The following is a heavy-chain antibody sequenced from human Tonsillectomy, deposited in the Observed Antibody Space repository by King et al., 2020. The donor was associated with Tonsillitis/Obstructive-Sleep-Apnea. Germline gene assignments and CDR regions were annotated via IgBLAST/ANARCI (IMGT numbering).Heavy chain of an antibody. V-gene: IGHV4-59*01. Sequence: QLQESGPGLVKPSETLSLTCTVSGGSISSYYWSWIRQPPGKGLEWIGYIYYSGSTNYNPSLKSRVTISVDTSKNQFSLKLSSVTAADTAVYYCARVSYYYYMDVWGKGTTVNVSS. CDR3: ARVSYYYYMDV. CDR2: IYYSGST. J-gene: IGHJ6*03. CDR1: GGSISSYY.